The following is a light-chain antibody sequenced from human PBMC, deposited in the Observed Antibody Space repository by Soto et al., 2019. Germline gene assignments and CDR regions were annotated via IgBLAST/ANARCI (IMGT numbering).Light chain of an antibody. CDR1: QTVSNTY. Sequence: EIVLTQFPGALSLSPGDRVTLSSRASQTVSNTYLAWYQQKSGQAPKILIYGASNRATGIPDRFSGSGSGTYFTITISRLEPEDFAVYYWQQYGDLPPTFGGGTKVEIK. CDR2: GAS. CDR3: QQYGDLPPT. V-gene: IGKV3-20*01. J-gene: IGKJ4*02.